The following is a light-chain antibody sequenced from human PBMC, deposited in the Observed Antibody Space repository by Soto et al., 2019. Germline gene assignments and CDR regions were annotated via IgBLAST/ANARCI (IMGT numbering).Light chain of an antibody. V-gene: IGKV4-1*01. CDR1: QSLSYGSSNKNY. J-gene: IGKJ2*01. Sequence: DIVMTQSPESLAVSLGERATINCKSSQSLSYGSSNKNYLVWYQQKPGQPPKLLIYWASTRQSGVPDRFSGSGSGTDFTLTISSLQAEDVAVYYCQQHHHTPHTFGQGTKVEIK. CDR3: QQHHHTPHT. CDR2: WAS.